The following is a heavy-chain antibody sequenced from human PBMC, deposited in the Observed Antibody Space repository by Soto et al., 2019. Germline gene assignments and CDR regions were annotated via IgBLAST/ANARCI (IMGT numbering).Heavy chain of an antibody. CDR2: INHSGST. CDR1: GGSFSGYY. V-gene: IGHV4-34*01. D-gene: IGHD6-13*01. J-gene: IGHJ4*02. CDR3: ASGAGIAAAGTLYFDY. Sequence: QVQLQQWGAGLLKPSETLSLTCAVYGGSFSGYYWSWIRQPPGKGLEWIGEINHSGSTNYNPSLNSRVTISVDTSKNQFSLKLSSVTAADTAVYYCASGAGIAAAGTLYFDYWGQGTLVTVSS.